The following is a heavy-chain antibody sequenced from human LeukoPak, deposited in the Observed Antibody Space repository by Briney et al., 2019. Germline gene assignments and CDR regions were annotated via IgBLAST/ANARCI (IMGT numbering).Heavy chain of an antibody. CDR3: ARVGYSSGYYYDY. Sequence: SETLSLTCTVSGGSISSYYWSWIRQPPGKGLEWIGYIYYSGSTNYNPSLKSRVTISVDTSKNQFPLKLSSVTAADTAVYYCARVGYSSGYYYDYCGQGTLVTVSS. V-gene: IGHV4-59*01. D-gene: IGHD3-22*01. CDR1: GGSISSYY. CDR2: IYYSGST. J-gene: IGHJ4*02.